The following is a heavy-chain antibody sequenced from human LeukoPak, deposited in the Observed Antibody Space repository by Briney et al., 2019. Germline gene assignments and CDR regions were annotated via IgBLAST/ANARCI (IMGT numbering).Heavy chain of an antibody. J-gene: IGHJ4*02. CDR3: ARGIESYGDYGY. CDR1: GFTFSTYN. V-gene: IGHV3-21*01. CDR2: ISSSSNYI. D-gene: IGHD4-17*01. Sequence: KPGGSLRLSCAASGFTFSTYNMNWVRQAPGKGLEWVSSISSSSNYIYYADSVKGRFTISRDNAKNSLYLQMNSLRAEDTDVYYCARGIESYGDYGYWGQGILVTVSS.